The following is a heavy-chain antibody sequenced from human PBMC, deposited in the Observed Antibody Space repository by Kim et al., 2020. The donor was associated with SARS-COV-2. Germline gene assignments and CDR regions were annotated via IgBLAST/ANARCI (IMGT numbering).Heavy chain of an antibody. D-gene: IGHD6-13*01. V-gene: IGHV1-69*01. Sequence: FQGRVTITADESTSTAYMELSSLRAEDTAVYYCARSVPSTTWGSWSQFDYWGQGTLVTVSS. CDR3: ARSVPSTTWGSWSQFDY. J-gene: IGHJ4*02.